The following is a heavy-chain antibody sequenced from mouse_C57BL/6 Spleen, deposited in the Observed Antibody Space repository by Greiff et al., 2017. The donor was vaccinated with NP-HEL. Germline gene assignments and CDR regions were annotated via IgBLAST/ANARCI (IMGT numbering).Heavy chain of an antibody. V-gene: IGHV1-5*01. J-gene: IGHJ2*01. D-gene: IGHD1-1*01. Sequence: DVQLQESGTVLARPGASVKMSCKTSGYTFTSYWMHWVKQRPGQGLEWTGAIYPGNSDTSYNQKFKGKAKLTAVTSASTAYMELSSLTNEDSAVLYSIGSSSYYFDYWAQGATLTVSS. CDR1: GYTFTSYW. CDR3: IGSSSYYFDY. CDR2: IYPGNSDT.